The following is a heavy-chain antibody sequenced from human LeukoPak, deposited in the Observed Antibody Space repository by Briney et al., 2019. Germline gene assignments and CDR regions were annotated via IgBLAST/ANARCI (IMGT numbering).Heavy chain of an antibody. D-gene: IGHD1-26*01. Sequence: GGSLRLSCAASGFTFSSHWMHWVRQVPGRGLVWVSRINSDGSSANYTDSVKGRFTISRDNARNTLYLQMNSLRAEDTAVYYCARDRIVGATSVDGFDIWGQGTMVTVSS. CDR1: GFTFSSHW. J-gene: IGHJ3*02. CDR3: ARDRIVGATSVDGFDI. CDR2: INSDGSSA. V-gene: IGHV3-74*01.